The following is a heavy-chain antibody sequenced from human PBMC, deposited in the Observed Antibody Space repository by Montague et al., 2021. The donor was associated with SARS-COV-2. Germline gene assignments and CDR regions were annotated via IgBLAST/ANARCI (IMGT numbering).Heavy chain of an antibody. Sequence: CAISGDSVSSNTAAWNWIRQSSSRGLERLGRTYYRSKWYYDYAVSVKSRMTISPDTSRNQFSLQLSSVTPEDRAVHYCARDPRYSLSWSFDYWGQGTLVTVSS. CDR3: ARDPRYSLSWSFDY. V-gene: IGHV6-1*01. J-gene: IGHJ4*02. CDR1: GDSVSSNTAA. D-gene: IGHD6-13*01. CDR2: TYYRSKWYY.